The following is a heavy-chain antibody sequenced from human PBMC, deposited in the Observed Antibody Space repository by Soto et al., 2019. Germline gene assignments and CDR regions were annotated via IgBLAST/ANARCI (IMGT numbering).Heavy chain of an antibody. V-gene: IGHV2-5*02. J-gene: IGHJ3*02. CDR3: AHNLLPIWFVGKGGFDI. CDR2: IYWDDDK. CDR1: GFSLSTSGVG. D-gene: IGHD3-10*01. Sequence: QITLKESGPTLVKPTQTLTLTCTFSGFSLSTSGVGVGWIRQPPGKALEWLALIYWDDDKRYSPSLKSRLTITKDTTKTQVVLTMTNMDPVDTATYYCAHNLLPIWFVGKGGFDIWGQGTMVTVSS.